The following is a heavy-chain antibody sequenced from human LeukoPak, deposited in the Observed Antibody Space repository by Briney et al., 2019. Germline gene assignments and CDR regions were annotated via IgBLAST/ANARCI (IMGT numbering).Heavy chain of an antibody. Sequence: ASVKVSCKASGYTFTSYGISWVRQAPGQGLEWMGIINPSGGSTSYAQKFQGRVTMTRDTSTSTVYMELSSLRSEDTAVYYCARGSRDGYTIGPWGQGTLVTVSS. D-gene: IGHD5-24*01. CDR1: GYTFTSYG. CDR2: INPSGGST. CDR3: ARGSRDGYTIGP. J-gene: IGHJ5*02. V-gene: IGHV1-46*01.